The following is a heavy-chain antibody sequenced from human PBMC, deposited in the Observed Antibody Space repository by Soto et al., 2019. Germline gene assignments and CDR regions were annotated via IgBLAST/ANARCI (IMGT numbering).Heavy chain of an antibody. D-gene: IGHD6-13*01. V-gene: IGHV4-39*02. J-gene: IGHJ4*02. CDR1: GGSISSDSYY. Sequence: SETLSLTCTVSGGSISSDSYYWGWIRQSPEKGLEWIASISYSGSTYYNPTLKSRLIISVDTSKSQFSLKLSSVTAADTAVYHCVRDQGSSWYGPLGYWGQGTLVTVSS. CDR2: ISYSGST. CDR3: VRDQGSSWYGPLGY.